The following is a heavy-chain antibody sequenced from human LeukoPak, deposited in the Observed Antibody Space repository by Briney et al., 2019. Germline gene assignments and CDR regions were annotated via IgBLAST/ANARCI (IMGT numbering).Heavy chain of an antibody. CDR2: ISYNGDTK. CDR1: GFKFRNFA. Sequence: QAGGSLRLSCAASGFKFRNFAMHWLRQAPGKGLEWVAIISYNGDTKYYADSVKGRFTVSRDDSKNILFLQMNSLRTEDAAVYFCARDASLIPYSSTWLRRGGLFDHWGQGTLVTVSS. V-gene: IGHV3-30-3*01. D-gene: IGHD2-2*01. J-gene: IGHJ4*02. CDR3: ARDASLIPYSSTWLRRGGLFDH.